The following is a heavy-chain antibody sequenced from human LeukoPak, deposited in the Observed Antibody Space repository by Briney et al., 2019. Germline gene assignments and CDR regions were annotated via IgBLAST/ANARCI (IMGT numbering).Heavy chain of an antibody. V-gene: IGHV3-23*01. D-gene: IGHD6-13*01. CDR1: GFTFSSYA. Sequence: GGSLRLSCAASGFTFSSYAMSWVRQPPGRGLNWVSSISGSGGNTFYADSVKGRFTISRDNSKNTLYLQMNSLRAEDTAVYYCARDWPSEWQHLPDYDAVDIWGQGTMVTVSS. CDR2: ISGSGGNT. CDR3: ARDWPSEWQHLPDYDAVDI. J-gene: IGHJ3*02.